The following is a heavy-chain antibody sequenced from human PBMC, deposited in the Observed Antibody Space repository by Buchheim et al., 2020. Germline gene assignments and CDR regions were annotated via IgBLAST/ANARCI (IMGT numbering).Heavy chain of an antibody. V-gene: IGHV3-74*01. J-gene: IGHJ4*02. CDR2: ISSDGSST. Sequence: EVQLVESGGGLVQPGGSLRLSCAASGFTFSSYWMQWVRQAPGKGLVWVSRISSDGSSTDYADSVKVRFTIFRDNSKKTLYLQMNSLRGEDTAVYYCARGRSGTGSSLVDYWGEGTL. CDR3: ARGRSGTGSSLVDY. D-gene: IGHD3-10*01. CDR1: GFTFSSYW.